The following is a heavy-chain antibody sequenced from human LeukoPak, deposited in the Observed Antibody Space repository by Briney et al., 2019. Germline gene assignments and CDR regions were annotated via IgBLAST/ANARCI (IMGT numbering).Heavy chain of an antibody. CDR1: GGSISSGDYY. CDR2: IYYSGST. V-gene: IGHV4-30-4*01. J-gene: IGHJ4*02. Sequence: PSQTLSLTCTVSGGSISSGDYYWSWIRQPPGKGLEWIGYIYYSGSTYYNPSLKSRVTISVDTSENQFSLKLSSVTAADTAVYYCARDPSSSWGYYFDYWGQGTLVTVSS. CDR3: ARDPSSSWGYYFDY. D-gene: IGHD6-13*01.